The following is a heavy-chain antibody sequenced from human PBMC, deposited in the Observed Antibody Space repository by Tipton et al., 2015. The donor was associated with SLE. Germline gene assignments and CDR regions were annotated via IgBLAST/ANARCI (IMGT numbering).Heavy chain of an antibody. V-gene: IGHV3-53*05. CDR1: GFTVSINY. D-gene: IGHD3-10*01. J-gene: IGHJ4*02. Sequence: GSLRLSCAASGFTVSINYMTWVRQAPGKGLEWVSVIYSGDTTLYADSVKGRFTISRDNSKNTLYLQMNSLRPEDTAVYYCARDPESHGLESWSSYGLYFDNWGQGTLVTVSS. CDR3: ARDPESHGLESWSSYGLYFDN. CDR2: IYSGDTT.